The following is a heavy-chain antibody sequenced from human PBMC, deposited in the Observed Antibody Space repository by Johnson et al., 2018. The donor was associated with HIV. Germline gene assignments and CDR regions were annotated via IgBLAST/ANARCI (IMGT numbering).Heavy chain of an antibody. CDR2: ISYDGSNK. V-gene: IGHV3-30*03. CDR3: ARDHICTGGVCYAFDM. CDR1: GFTFSSYG. J-gene: IGHJ3*02. Sequence: QEQLVESGGGVVQPGRSLKLSCAASGFTFSSYGMHWVRQAPGKGLEWVAVISYDGSNKYYADSVKGRFTISRDNSKNTLYLQMNSLRAEDTAVYYCARDHICTGGVCYAFDMWGQGTLVTVSS. D-gene: IGHD2-8*02.